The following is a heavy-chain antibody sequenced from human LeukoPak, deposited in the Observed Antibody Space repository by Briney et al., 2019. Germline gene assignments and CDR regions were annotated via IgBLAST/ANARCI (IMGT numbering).Heavy chain of an antibody. V-gene: IGHV3-23*01. D-gene: IGHD3-22*01. Sequence: GGSLRLSCAASGFTFREYALSWVRQAPGKGLEWVSAISGSADGTYYADSVRGRFTISRDNSKNTLYLQMNSLRAEDTAVYYCARDPPSYYYDSGSFDYWGQGTLVTVSS. CDR1: GFTFREYA. CDR2: ISGSADGT. J-gene: IGHJ4*02. CDR3: ARDPPSYYYDSGSFDY.